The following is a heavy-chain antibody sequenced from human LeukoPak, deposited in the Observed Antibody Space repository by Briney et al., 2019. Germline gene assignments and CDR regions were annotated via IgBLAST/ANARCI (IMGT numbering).Heavy chain of an antibody. CDR1: GFTFDDYG. CDR3: ARWETTWYFDL. V-gene: IGHV3-20*01. CDR2: INWNGGST. D-gene: IGHD4-17*01. Sequence: GGSLRLSCAASGFTFDDYGMSWVRQAPGKGLEWVSGINWNGGSTGYADSVKGRFTISRDNAKNSLYLQMNSLRAEDTALYHCARWETTWYFDLWGRGTLVTVSS. J-gene: IGHJ2*01.